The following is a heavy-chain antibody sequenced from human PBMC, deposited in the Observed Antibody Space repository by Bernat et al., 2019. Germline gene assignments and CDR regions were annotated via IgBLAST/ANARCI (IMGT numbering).Heavy chain of an antibody. Sequence: QVQLVQSGAEVKKPGASVKVSCKASGYTFTSYGISWVRQAPGQGLEWMGWISAYNGNTNYAQKLQGRVTMTTDTSTSTAYMELRSLRSDDTAVYYCARSSDIVVEPDYYGMDVWGQGTTVTVSS. J-gene: IGHJ6*02. D-gene: IGHD2-2*01. V-gene: IGHV1-18*01. CDR1: GYTFTSYG. CDR2: ISAYNGNT. CDR3: ARSSDIVVEPDYYGMDV.